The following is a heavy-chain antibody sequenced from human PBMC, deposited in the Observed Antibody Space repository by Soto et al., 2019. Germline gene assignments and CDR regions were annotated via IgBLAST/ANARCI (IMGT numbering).Heavy chain of an antibody. Sequence: GGSLRLSCAASGFTLSSYEMNWVHQAPGKGLEWVSYISSGGQTIYYADSVKGRFTISRDSAKNSLYLQLNSLRAEDTAVYYCARERPSEDFWSGYSYGLDVWGQGTAATVSS. V-gene: IGHV3-48*03. J-gene: IGHJ6*02. CDR3: ARERPSEDFWSGYSYGLDV. D-gene: IGHD3-3*01. CDR1: GFTLSSYE. CDR2: ISSGGQTI.